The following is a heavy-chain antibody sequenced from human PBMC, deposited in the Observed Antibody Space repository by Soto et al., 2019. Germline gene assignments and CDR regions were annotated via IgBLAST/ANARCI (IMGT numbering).Heavy chain of an antibody. CDR2: ISYSGTT. CDR1: GGSISNGNYY. Sequence: SETLSLTCTVSGGSISNGNYYWSWIRQPPGKGLEWIGFISYSGTTHYSASLRSRVSISVDTSKNQFSLDLSSVTAADTAVYYCARETYGDYVGYFDPWGQGTLVTVS. D-gene: IGHD4-17*01. CDR3: ARETYGDYVGYFDP. J-gene: IGHJ5*02. V-gene: IGHV4-30-4*01.